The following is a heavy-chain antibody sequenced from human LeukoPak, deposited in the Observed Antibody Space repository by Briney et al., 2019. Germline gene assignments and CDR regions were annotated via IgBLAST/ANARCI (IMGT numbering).Heavy chain of an antibody. Sequence: SETLSLTCTVSDGSISNYYWSWIRQPAGKGLEWIGRIYTSGNTNYNPSLKSRVTMSVDTSKNQFSLKLSSVTAADTAVYYCARGDDYVWGSYRYASLSFDYWGQGTLVIVSS. CDR2: IYTSGNT. D-gene: IGHD3-16*02. CDR3: ARGDDYVWGSYRYASLSFDY. V-gene: IGHV4-4*07. CDR1: DGSISNYY. J-gene: IGHJ4*02.